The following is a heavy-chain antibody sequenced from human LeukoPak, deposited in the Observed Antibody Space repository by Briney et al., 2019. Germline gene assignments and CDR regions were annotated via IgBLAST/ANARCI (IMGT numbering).Heavy chain of an antibody. Sequence: PSETLSLTCAVYGGSLSGYYWSWIRQPPGKGLEWIGEINHSGSTNYNPSLKSRVTISVDTSKNQFSLKLSSVTAADTAVYYCARPMTYYYYGMDVWGQGTTVTVSS. CDR1: GGSLSGYY. CDR3: ARPMTYYYYGMDV. J-gene: IGHJ6*02. D-gene: IGHD2-21*02. CDR2: INHSGST. V-gene: IGHV4-34*01.